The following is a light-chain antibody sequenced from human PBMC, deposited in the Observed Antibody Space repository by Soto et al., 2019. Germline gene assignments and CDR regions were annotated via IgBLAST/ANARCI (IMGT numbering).Light chain of an antibody. CDR2: DVS. CDR3: CSYAGTYTYV. Sequence: QSALTQPRSVSGSPGQSVTISCTGTSSDVGGYNYVSWYQQHPGKAPKLMIYDVSERPSGVPDRFSGSKSGNTASLPISGLQAEDEADYYCCSYAGTYTYVFGTGTKLTVL. V-gene: IGLV2-11*01. CDR1: SSDVGGYNY. J-gene: IGLJ1*01.